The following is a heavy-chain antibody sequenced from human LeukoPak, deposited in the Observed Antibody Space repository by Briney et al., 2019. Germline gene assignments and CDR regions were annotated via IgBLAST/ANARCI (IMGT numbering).Heavy chain of an antibody. J-gene: IGHJ4*02. D-gene: IGHD1-26*01. CDR1: GGSISSTTYY. CDR3: ARRAQRSSGSYYGY. V-gene: IGHV4-39*01. Sequence: SETLSLNCTVSGGSISSTTYYWGWIRQPPGKGLEWIGSIYYSGSTFYNPSLKSRLSISVDTSKNQFSLKLTSVTAADTDVYYCARRAQRSSGSYYGYWGQGTLVTVSS. CDR2: IYYSGST.